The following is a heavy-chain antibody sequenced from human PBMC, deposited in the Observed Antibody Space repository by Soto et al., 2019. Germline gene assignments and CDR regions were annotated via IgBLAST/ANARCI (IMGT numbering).Heavy chain of an antibody. Sequence: EVQLVESGGGLVQPGGSLRLSCAASGFTFSNYWRHWVRQAPGKGLVWVSRIESDGSTTSYADSVKGRFTISRDNAKNTLYLQMNSLRAEDTAVYYCARGYGAGAMLPFDYWGQGTLVTVSS. D-gene: IGHD3-16*01. CDR2: IESDGSTT. CDR3: ARGYGAGAMLPFDY. J-gene: IGHJ4*02. V-gene: IGHV3-74*01. CDR1: GFTFSNYW.